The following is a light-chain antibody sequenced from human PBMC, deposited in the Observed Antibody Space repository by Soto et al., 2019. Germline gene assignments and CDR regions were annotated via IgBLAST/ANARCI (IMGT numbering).Light chain of an antibody. J-gene: IGKJ2*01. V-gene: IGKV3-20*01. Sequence: EIVLTQSPGTLSLSPGERATLSCRASQSVSSNYLAWYQQKPGQAPRLLIYGASSRATGTPDRFSGSGSGTDFPLTISRLEPEDFAVYFCQQYGSSPFTFGQGTKLEIK. CDR3: QQYGSSPFT. CDR2: GAS. CDR1: QSVSSNY.